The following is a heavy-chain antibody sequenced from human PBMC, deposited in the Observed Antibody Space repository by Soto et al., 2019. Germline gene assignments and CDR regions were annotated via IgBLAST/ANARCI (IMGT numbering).Heavy chain of an antibody. J-gene: IGHJ4*02. Sequence: QVQLVESGGGVVQPGRSLRLSCAASGFTFSSYGMHWVRQAPGKGLEWVAVISYDGSNKYYADSVKGRFTISRDNSKNTLYLQMNSLRAEDTAVYYCAKRSCYYNSVDYWGQGTLVTVSS. V-gene: IGHV3-30*18. CDR3: AKRSCYYNSVDY. CDR2: ISYDGSNK. D-gene: IGHD3-22*01. CDR1: GFTFSSYG.